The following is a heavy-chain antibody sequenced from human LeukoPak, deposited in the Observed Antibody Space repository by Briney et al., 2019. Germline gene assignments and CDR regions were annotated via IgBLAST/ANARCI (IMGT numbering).Heavy chain of an antibody. CDR3: ARAVSGRFDY. D-gene: IGHD6-19*01. CDR2: IYYSGST. V-gene: IGHV4-59*08. CDR1: GGSMSPYH. J-gene: IGHJ4*02. Sequence: SETLSLTRTVSGGSMSPYHWGWIRQPPGKRLEWTGYIYYSGSTNYNPSLNSRVTISVDTSKNQFSLRLSSVTAADTAIYYCARAVSGRFDYWGQGTLVTVSS.